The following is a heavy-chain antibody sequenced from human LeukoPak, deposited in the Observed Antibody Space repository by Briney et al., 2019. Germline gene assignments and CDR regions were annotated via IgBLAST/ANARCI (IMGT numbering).Heavy chain of an antibody. CDR1: GFTFSSYG. Sequence: PGGSLRLSCAASGFTFSSYGMHWVRQAPGKGLEWVAVIWYDGSNKYYADSVKGRFTISGDNSENTLYLQMNSLRAEDTAVYYCAKDPYSSGWYPHYYYMDVWGKGTTVTVSS. J-gene: IGHJ6*03. D-gene: IGHD6-19*01. CDR2: IWYDGSNK. CDR3: AKDPYSSGWYPHYYYMDV. V-gene: IGHV3-33*06.